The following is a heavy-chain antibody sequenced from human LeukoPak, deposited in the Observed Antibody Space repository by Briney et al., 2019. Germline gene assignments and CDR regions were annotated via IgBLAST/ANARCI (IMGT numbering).Heavy chain of an antibody. CDR3: AKGGLQTRNWYFAL. V-gene: IGHV3-30*04. CDR2: ISYDGSNK. Sequence: GGSLRLSCAASGFTFSSYAMHWVRQAPGKGLEWVAVISYDGSNKYYADSVKGRFTISRDNSKNTLYLEMNSLRTEDTAVYYCAKGGLQTRNWYFALWGRGTLVTVSS. CDR1: GFTFSSYA. J-gene: IGHJ2*01. D-gene: IGHD5-18*01.